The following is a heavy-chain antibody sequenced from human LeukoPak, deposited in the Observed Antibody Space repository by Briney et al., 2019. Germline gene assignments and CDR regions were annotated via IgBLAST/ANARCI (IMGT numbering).Heavy chain of an antibody. V-gene: IGHV4-34*01. CDR3: ARGRPRYYYDSSGQFDY. CDR1: GGSLSGYY. J-gene: IGHJ4*02. Sequence: SETLSLTCAVYGGSLSGYYWSWIRQPPGKGLEWIGEINHSGSTNYNPSLKSRVTISVDTSKNQFSLKLSSVTAADTAVYYCARGRPRYYYDSSGQFDYWGQGTLVTVSS. D-gene: IGHD3-22*01. CDR2: INHSGST.